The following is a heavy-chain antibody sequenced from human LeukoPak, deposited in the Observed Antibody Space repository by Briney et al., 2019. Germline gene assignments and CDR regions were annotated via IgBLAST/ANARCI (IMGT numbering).Heavy chain of an antibody. CDR1: GYTFTSYG. D-gene: IGHD2-15*01. CDR3: ARDLDIVEVVAHGMDV. CDR2: ISAYNGNT. J-gene: IGHJ6*02. Sequence: ASVKVSCKASGYTFTSYGISWVRQAPGQGLEWMGWISAYNGNTNYAQKLQGRVTMTADTSTSTAYMELRSLRSDDTAVYYCARDLDIVEVVAHGMDVWGQGTTVTVSS. V-gene: IGHV1-18*01.